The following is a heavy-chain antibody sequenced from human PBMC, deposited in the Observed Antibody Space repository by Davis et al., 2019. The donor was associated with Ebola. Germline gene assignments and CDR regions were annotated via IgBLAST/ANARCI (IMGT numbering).Heavy chain of an antibody. V-gene: IGHV1-8*02. J-gene: IGHJ4*02. CDR1: GYTFTSYG. Sequence: AASVKVSCKASGYTFTSYGISWVRQATGQGLEWMGWMNPNSGNTGYAQKFQGRVTMTRNTSISTAYMELNSLRAEDTAVYYCARDLRPGVGGQGTLVTVSS. CDR2: MNPNSGNT. CDR3: ARDLRPGV.